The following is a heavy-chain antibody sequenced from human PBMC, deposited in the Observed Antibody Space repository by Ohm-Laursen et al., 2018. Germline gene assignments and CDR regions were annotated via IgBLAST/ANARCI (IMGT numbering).Heavy chain of an antibody. CDR2: ISSSGSTI. V-gene: IGHV3-11*01. CDR3: AKVPTRSLGYSSGWYDY. D-gene: IGHD6-19*01. CDR1: GFTFSDYY. J-gene: IGHJ4*02. Sequence: SLRLSCTASGFTFSDYYMSWIRQAPGKGLEWVSYISSSGSTIYYADSVKGRFTISRDNSKNTLYLQMNSLRAEDTAVYYCAKVPTRSLGYSSGWYDYWGQGTLVTVSS.